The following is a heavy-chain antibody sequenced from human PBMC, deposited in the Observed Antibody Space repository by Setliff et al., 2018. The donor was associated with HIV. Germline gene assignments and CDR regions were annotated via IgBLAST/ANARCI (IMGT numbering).Heavy chain of an antibody. D-gene: IGHD3-3*01. CDR3: ARSQPDTIFGVVIFGY. CDR1: GGSLSSSGPGYY. CDR2: VYYSGST. J-gene: IGHJ4*02. V-gene: IGHV4-39*01. Sequence: SETLSLTCTVSGGSLSSSGPGYYWGWVRQAPGGGREWSGSVYYSGSTYYNPSLKSRVTISLDTSKNQLSLRLTSMTAADTAVYYCARSQPDTIFGVVIFGYWGQGKMVTVSS.